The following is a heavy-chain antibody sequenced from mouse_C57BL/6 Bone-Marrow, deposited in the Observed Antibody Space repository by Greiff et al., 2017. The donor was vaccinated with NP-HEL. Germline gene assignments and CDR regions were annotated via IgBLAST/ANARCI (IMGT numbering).Heavy chain of an antibody. D-gene: IGHD2-12*01. CDR2: IDPENGDT. CDR3: TTELPFDY. Sequence: EVKLVESGAELVRPGASVKLSCTASGFNIKDDYMHWVKQRPEQGLEWIGWIDPENGDTEYASKFQGKATIPADTSSNTAYLQLSSLTSEDTAVYYCTTELPFDYWGQGTTLTVSS. V-gene: IGHV14-4*01. CDR1: GFNIKDDY. J-gene: IGHJ2*01.